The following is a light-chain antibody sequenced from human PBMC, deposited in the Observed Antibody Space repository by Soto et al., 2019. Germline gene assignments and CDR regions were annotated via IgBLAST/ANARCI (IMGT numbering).Light chain of an antibody. CDR1: QGISSH. CDR2: VAS. J-gene: IGKJ5*01. Sequence: DIQLTQSPSFLSASVGDRVTITCRASQGISSHLAWYQQQPGKAPKLLIYVASTLQSGVPSRFSGSGSGTEFTLTISGLQPEEFASYYCQQFNSYPITFGQGTRLEIK. CDR3: QQFNSYPIT. V-gene: IGKV1-9*01.